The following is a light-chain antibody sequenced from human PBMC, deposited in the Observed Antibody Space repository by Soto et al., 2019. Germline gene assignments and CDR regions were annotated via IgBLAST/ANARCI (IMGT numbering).Light chain of an antibody. J-gene: IGKJ3*01. CDR3: QHYYSSPLFT. CDR1: QSVSSSY. V-gene: IGKV3-20*01. CDR2: GAS. Sequence: EIVLTQSPGTLSLSPGERATLSCRASQSVSSSYLAWYQQKPGQAPRPLIYGASSRSTGIPDRFRGSGSGTVSTLTISRLLPEDFAGSYCQHYYSSPLFTFGPGTKVDIK.